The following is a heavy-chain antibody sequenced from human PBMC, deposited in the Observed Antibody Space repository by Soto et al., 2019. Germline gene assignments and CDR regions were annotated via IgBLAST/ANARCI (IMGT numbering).Heavy chain of an antibody. D-gene: IGHD2-21*01. CDR1: GGSISSGDYY. Sequence: SETLSLTCTVSGGSISSGDYYWSWIRQPPGKGLEWIGYIYYSGSTYYNPSLKSRVTISVDTSKNQFSLKLSSVNAADTAVDYCTRGGDAYKNGHWGQGTLVTVAS. CDR2: IYYSGST. J-gene: IGHJ4*02. V-gene: IGHV4-30-4*02. CDR3: TRGGDAYKNGH.